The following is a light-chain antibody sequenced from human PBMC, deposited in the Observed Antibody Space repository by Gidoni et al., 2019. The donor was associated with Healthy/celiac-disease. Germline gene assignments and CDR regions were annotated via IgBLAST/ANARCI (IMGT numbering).Light chain of an antibody. CDR2: DAS. V-gene: IGKV1-5*01. Sequence: DIKRTQSPSTLSASLGDRVTITCRASRSISSWLAWYQQKPGKAPKLLIYDASSLESGVPSRFSGSGSGTEFTLTISSLQPDDFATYYCQQYNSYSGTFGGGTKVEIK. CDR1: RSISSW. J-gene: IGKJ4*01. CDR3: QQYNSYSGT.